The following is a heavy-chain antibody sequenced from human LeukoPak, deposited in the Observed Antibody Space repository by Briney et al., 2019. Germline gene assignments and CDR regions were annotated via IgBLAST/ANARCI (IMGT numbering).Heavy chain of an antibody. D-gene: IGHD6-13*01. CDR3: ASFPAAGTGPGNDY. CDR1: GFTFSDHY. Sequence: GGSLRLSCAASGFTFSDHYMDWVRQAPGKGLEWVGRTRNKANSYTTEYAASVKGRFTISRDDSKNSLYLQMNSLKTEDTAVYYCASFPAAGTGPGNDYWGQGTLVTVSS. J-gene: IGHJ4*02. V-gene: IGHV3-72*01. CDR2: TRNKANSYTT.